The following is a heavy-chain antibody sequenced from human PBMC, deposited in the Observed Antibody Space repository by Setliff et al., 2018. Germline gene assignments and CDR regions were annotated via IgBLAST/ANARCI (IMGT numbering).Heavy chain of an antibody. V-gene: IGHV5-51*01. J-gene: IGHJ1*01. CDR1: GYSFTTYW. CDR2: IYPGDSDT. CDR3: ARRAVTAEYFQH. D-gene: IGHD4-17*01. Sequence: PGESLKISCKGPGYSFTTYWIGWVRQMPGKGLEWMGIIYPGDSDTRYSPSFQGQVTISADKSISTAYLQLSSLKASDTAIYYCARRAVTAEYFQHWGHGTLVTVSS.